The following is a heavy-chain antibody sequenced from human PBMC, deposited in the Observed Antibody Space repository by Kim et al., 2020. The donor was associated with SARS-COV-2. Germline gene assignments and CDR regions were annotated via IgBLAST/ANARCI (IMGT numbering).Heavy chain of an antibody. CDR1: GYY. J-gene: IGHJ5*02. CDR2: IYYSGST. CDR3: ARVLGAITIFGVVIVNWFDP. D-gene: IGHD3-3*01. V-gene: IGHV4-31*02. Sequence: GYYRSWIRTHPGKGLEWIGYIYYSGSTYYNPSLKSRVTISVDTSKNQFSLKLSSVTAADTAVYYCARVLGAITIFGVVIVNWFDPWGQGTLAT.